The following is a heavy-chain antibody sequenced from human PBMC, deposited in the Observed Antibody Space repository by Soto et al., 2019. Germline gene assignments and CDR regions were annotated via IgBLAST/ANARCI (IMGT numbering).Heavy chain of an antibody. V-gene: IGHV1-18*01. CDR3: ARDSSGRSKGFDY. Sequence: QVQLVPSGAEVKKPGASVKVSCKASGYTFSNYGISWVRQAPGHGLEWMGWISGYNGNTNYAQKLQGRVTMTTDTSTSTASLELRSLRSDDTAVYYCARDSSGRSKGFDYWGQGTLVTVSS. CDR2: ISGYNGNT. D-gene: IGHD6-19*01. J-gene: IGHJ4*02. CDR1: GYTFSNYG.